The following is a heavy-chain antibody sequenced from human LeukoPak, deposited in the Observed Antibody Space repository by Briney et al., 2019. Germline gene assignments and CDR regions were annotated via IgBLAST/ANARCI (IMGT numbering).Heavy chain of an antibody. D-gene: IGHD3-16*01. Sequence: GRSLRLSCAASGFTFDDYTMHWVRQAPGKGLEWVSLISWDGGSTYYADSAKGRFTISRDNSKNSLYLQMNSLRTEDTALYYCAKDDGGNFDYWGQGTLVTVSS. J-gene: IGHJ4*02. CDR1: GFTFDDYT. CDR3: AKDDGGNFDY. V-gene: IGHV3-43*01. CDR2: ISWDGGST.